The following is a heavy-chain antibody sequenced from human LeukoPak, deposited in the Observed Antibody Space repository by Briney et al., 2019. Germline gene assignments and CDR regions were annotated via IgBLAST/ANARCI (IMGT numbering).Heavy chain of an antibody. D-gene: IGHD1-26*01. CDR1: GXTFRGYS. V-gene: IGHV3-48*04. CDR2: ISSSSSTI. CDR3: ARGDSGSYYFDY. J-gene: IGHJ4*02. Sequence: GGSLRLSWAASGXTFRGYSMNWVRQAPGKGPEWVSYISSSSSTIYYADSVKGRFTISRDNAKNSLYLQMNSLRAEDTAVYYCARGDSGSYYFDYWGQGTLVTVSS.